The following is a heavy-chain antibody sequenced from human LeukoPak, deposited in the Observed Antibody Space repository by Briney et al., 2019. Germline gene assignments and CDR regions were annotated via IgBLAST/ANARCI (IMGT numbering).Heavy chain of an antibody. CDR3: ARGPYRVRWLLDDAFDI. CDR2: INHSGST. J-gene: IGHJ3*02. CDR1: GGSFSGYY. D-gene: IGHD5-24*01. Sequence: PSETLSLTCAVYGGSFSGYYWSWIRQPPGKGLEWIGEINHSGSTNYNPSLKSRVTISVDTSKNQFSLKLSSVTAADTAVYYCARGPYRVRWLLDDAFDIWGQGTMVTVSS. V-gene: IGHV4-34*01.